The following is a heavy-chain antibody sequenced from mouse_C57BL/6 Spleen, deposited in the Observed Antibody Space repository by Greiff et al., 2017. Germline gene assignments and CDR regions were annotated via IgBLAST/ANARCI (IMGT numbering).Heavy chain of an antibody. J-gene: IGHJ2*01. CDR2: IWTGGGT. Sequence: VKLVESGPGLVAPSQSLSLTCTVSGFSLTSYAISWVRQTPGKGLEWLGVIWTGGGTNNNSALKSRLRICKENSKSQVFLKMNSLQTDDTASYYCAKNLYTTVVPHMDYWGQGTTLTVSS. V-gene: IGHV2-9-1*01. CDR1: GFSLTSYA. CDR3: AKNLYTTVVPHMDY. D-gene: IGHD1-1*01.